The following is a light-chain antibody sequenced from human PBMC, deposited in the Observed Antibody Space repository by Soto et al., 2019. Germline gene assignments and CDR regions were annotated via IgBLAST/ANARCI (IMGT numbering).Light chain of an antibody. Sequence: EIGLTQSPVTLSLSPGERATLSCRVSQSVSSSYLAWYQQKPGQAPRLLIYGASSRATGIPDRFSGSGSGTDFTLTISRLEPEDFAVYYCQQYGSSSWTFGQGTKVDIK. V-gene: IGKV3-20*01. CDR1: QSVSSSY. CDR2: GAS. CDR3: QQYGSSSWT. J-gene: IGKJ1*01.